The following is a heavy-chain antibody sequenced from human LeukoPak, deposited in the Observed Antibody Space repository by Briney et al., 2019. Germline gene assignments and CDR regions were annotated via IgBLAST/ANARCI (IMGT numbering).Heavy chain of an antibody. J-gene: IGHJ5*02. V-gene: IGHV4-4*07. CDR1: GGSISSYY. CDR2: IYTSANT. D-gene: IGHD3-3*01. Sequence: SETLSLTCTVSGGSISSYYWSWIRQPAGKGLEWIGRIYTSANTNYNPSLKSRVAISVDTSKNQFSLKLSSVTAADTAVYYCARDRRDYDFWSGYYSRVSWFDPWGQGTLVTVSS. CDR3: ARDRRDYDFWSGYYSRVSWFDP.